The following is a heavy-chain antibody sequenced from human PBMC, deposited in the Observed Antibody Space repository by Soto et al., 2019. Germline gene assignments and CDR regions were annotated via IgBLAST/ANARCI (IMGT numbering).Heavy chain of an antibody. J-gene: IGHJ1*01. V-gene: IGHV5-51*01. CDR2: IYPGDSDT. CDR3: ARSLTIAVAAEYFQH. D-gene: IGHD6-19*01. CDR1: GYSFTSYW. Sequence: VESLKISCKVSGYSFTSYWIGWVRQMPGKGLEWMGIIYPGDSDTRYSPSFQGQVTISADNAKNTLYLQMNSLRAEDTAVYYCARSLTIAVAAEYFQHWGQGTLVTVSS.